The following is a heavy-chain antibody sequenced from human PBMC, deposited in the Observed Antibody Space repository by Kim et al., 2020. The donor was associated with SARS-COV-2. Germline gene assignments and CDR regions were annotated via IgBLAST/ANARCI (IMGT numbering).Heavy chain of an antibody. Sequence: KYTTDSVKHHFTISGENAKNSLYLQMNSLGAEDTAVYYCARDPNSWAFDYWGQGTLVIVSS. CDR3: ARDPNSWAFDY. J-gene: IGHJ4*02. CDR2: K. V-gene: IGHV3-7*01. D-gene: IGHD6-13*01.